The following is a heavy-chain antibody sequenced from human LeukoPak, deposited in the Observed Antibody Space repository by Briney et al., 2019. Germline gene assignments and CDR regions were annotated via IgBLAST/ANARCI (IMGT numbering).Heavy chain of an antibody. CDR2: ISHSGST. J-gene: IGHJ2*01. V-gene: IGHV4-34*01. Sequence: PSETLSLTCAVYGGSFSGYYWNWIRQPPGKGLEWIGEISHSGSTNYNPSLKSRVTISVDTSKNQFSLKLSSVTAADTAVYYCASYDSSSSYWYFDLWGRGTLVTVSS. D-gene: IGHD6-6*01. CDR3: ASYDSSSSYWYFDL. CDR1: GGSFSGYY.